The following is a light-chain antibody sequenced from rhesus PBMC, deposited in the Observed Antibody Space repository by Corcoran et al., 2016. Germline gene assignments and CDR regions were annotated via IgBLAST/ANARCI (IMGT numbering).Light chain of an antibody. J-gene: IGKJ1*01. Sequence: EIVMTQSPATLSLSPGERATLSCRASQSVSSSLAWYQQKPGQAPRLLIYGASSRATDIPDRFSGRGSGTDFTLTISSLEPEDVAVYYCLQHSNWPWTFGQGTKVEIK. CDR3: LQHSNWPWT. CDR2: GAS. CDR1: QSVSSS. V-gene: IGKV3-24*01.